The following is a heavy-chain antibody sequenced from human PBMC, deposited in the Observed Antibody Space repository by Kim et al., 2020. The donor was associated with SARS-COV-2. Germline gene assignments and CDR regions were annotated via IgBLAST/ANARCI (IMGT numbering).Heavy chain of an antibody. Sequence: KSRVTISVDTSKNQFSLKLSSVTAADTAVYYCARDDGGYYYDSSGYWFDYWGQGTLVTVSS. CDR3: ARDDGGYYYDSSGYWFDY. J-gene: IGHJ4*02. D-gene: IGHD3-22*01. V-gene: IGHV4-39*07.